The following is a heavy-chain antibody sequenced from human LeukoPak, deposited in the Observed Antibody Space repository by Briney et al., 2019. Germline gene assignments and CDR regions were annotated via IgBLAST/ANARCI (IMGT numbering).Heavy chain of an antibody. CDR3: ASSPRLTTSWFLFDS. D-gene: IGHD2-2*01. CDR2: VYYSGST. J-gene: IGHJ5*01. V-gene: IGHV4-59*08. CDR1: GDSFSNYY. Sequence: KTSETLSLTCSVYGDSFSNYYWTWIRQPPGKGLEWIGYVYYSGSTNYNPSLKTRLHLSVDTSKNRFSLKLSSVTAADTAVYYCASSPRLTTSWFLFDSWGHGTLVTVSS.